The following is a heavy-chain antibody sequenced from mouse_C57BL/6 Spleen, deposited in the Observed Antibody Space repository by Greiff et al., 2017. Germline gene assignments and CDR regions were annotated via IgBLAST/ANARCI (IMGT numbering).Heavy chain of an antibody. CDR3: ARVYYGYDGY. J-gene: IGHJ2*01. D-gene: IGHD2-2*01. CDR1: GYTFTSYW. V-gene: IGHV1-50*01. Sequence: QVQLKQPGAELVKPGASVKLSCKASGYTFTSYWMQWVKQRPGQGLEWIGEIDPSDSYTNYNQKFKGKATLTVDTSSSTAYMQLSSLTSEDSAVYYCARVYYGYDGYWGQGTTLTVSS. CDR2: IDPSDSYT.